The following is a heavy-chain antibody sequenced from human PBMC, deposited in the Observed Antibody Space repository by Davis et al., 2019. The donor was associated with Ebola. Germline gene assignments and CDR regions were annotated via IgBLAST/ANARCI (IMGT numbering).Heavy chain of an antibody. CDR3: ARYCHYTDCSYFDC. V-gene: IGHV3-64*04. CDR2: INDNGGTT. D-gene: IGHD3-16*01. Sequence: GESLKISCSASGFTFNNYAMHWVRQAPGRGLDFVSGINDNGGTTHYADSVKGRFTISRDDSRSTVYLQMNSLRAEDTATYYCARYCHYTDCSYFDCWGQGTMVAVSS. CDR1: GFTFNNYA. J-gene: IGHJ4*02.